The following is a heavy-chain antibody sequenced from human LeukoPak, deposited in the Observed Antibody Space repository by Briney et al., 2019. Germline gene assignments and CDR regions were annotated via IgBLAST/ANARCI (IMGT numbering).Heavy chain of an antibody. CDR3: ARASYCSGGICYYYY. CDR1: GFTFNSYT. CDR2: ISGSGSGT. J-gene: IGHJ4*02. V-gene: IGHV3-23*01. D-gene: IGHD2-15*01. Sequence: GGSLRLSCAASGFTFNSYTMSWVRQAPGKGLEWVSTISGSGSGTYYADSVKGRFTISRDNSKNTLYLQVNSLRAEDTAVYYCARASYCSGGICYYYYWGQGTLVTVSS.